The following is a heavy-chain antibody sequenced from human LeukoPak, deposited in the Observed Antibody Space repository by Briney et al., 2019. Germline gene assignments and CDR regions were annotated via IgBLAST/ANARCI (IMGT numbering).Heavy chain of an antibody. D-gene: IGHD3-16*01. J-gene: IGHJ4*02. Sequence: GGSLRLSCAASGFTYRTHYMSWVPQAPGRGLEWVSAITGSGVRTFYADPVKRRLTISRDNSKNTVYLQMNRLRADDTAVYYCATDLSPGEYWGQGTLVTVSS. V-gene: IGHV3-23*01. CDR3: ATDLSPGEY. CDR2: ITGSGVRT. CDR1: GFTYRTHY.